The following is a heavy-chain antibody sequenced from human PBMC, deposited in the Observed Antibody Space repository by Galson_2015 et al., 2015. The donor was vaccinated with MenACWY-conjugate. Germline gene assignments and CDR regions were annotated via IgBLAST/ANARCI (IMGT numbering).Heavy chain of an antibody. CDR3: TRGVGVVVPAAMFGSDGYPYYYYGMDV. D-gene: IGHD2-2*01. J-gene: IGHJ6*02. CDR1: GFTFGDYA. Sequence: SLRLSCAASGFTFGDYAMSWVRQAPGKGLEWVGVIRSKADGGTKEDSATVKVRFTISRDDSKSIAYLQMNSLKTEDTAVYYCTRGVGVVVPAAMFGSDGYPYYYYGMDVWGQGTTVTVSS. CDR2: IRSKADGGTK. V-gene: IGHV3-49*04.